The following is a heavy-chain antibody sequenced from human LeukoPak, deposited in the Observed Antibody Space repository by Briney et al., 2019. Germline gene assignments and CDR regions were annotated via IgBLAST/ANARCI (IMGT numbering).Heavy chain of an antibody. Sequence: GVSVTLSCAASGFTFSSYAMIWVRQAPGKGLVWVCDSCYSGGSTSYAVSVRGRYTISRDNYEHPVYLHMQSLRPEDTAVYYCTKSVVAGTPYYLDYRGEGTLVTVSS. D-gene: IGHD6-19*01. V-gene: IGHV3-23*01. CDR3: TKSVVAGTPYYLDY. CDR2: SCYSGGST. CDR1: GFTFSSYA. J-gene: IGHJ4*02.